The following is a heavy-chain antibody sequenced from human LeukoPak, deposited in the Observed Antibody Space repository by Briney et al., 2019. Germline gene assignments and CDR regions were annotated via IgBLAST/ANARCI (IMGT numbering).Heavy chain of an antibody. D-gene: IGHD3-22*01. V-gene: IGHV4-31*03. J-gene: IGHJ4*02. CDR2: IYYSGST. CDR3: ARAYYDSSGLYFDY. CDR1: GGSISSGGYY. Sequence: SETLSLTCTVSGGSISSGGYYWSRIRQHPGKGLEWIGYIYYSGSTYYDPSLKSRVTISVDTSKNQFSLKLSSVTAADTAVYYCARAYYDSSGLYFDYWGQGTLVTVSS.